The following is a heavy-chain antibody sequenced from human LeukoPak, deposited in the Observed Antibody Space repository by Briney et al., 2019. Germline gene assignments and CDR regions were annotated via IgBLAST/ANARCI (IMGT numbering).Heavy chain of an antibody. Sequence: SETRSLTCTVSGGSISSISYYWGWIRQPPGKGLDWIGSIYYSGSTHYNPSLKSRVTISVDTSKNQFSLKLSSVTAADTAVYYCARGVEYSSSYYYYYYYMDVWGKGTTVTVSS. CDR3: ARGVEYSSSYYYYYYYMDV. V-gene: IGHV4-39*07. CDR2: IYYSGST. J-gene: IGHJ6*03. CDR1: GGSISSISYY. D-gene: IGHD6-6*01.